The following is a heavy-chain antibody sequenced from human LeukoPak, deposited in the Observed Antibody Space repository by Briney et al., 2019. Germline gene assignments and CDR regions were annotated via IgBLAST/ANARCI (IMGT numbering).Heavy chain of an antibody. CDR2: IYYSGST. CDR3: ARASVAASGYYFDY. Sequence: SETLSLTCTVSGGSISSYYWSWIRQPPGKGLEWIGYIYYSGSTNYNPSLKSRVTISVDRSKNQFSLKLSSVTAADTAVYYCARASVAASGYYFDYWGQGTLVTVSS. CDR1: GGSISSYY. J-gene: IGHJ4*02. D-gene: IGHD6-19*01. V-gene: IGHV4-59*12.